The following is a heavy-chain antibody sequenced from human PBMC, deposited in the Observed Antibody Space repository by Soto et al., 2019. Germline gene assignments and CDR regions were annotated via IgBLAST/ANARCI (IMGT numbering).Heavy chain of an antibody. D-gene: IGHD2-15*01. CDR3: ARGVYCSGGSCYFPLVAFDI. CDR2: IYYSGST. Sequence: SETLSLTCTVSGGSISSYYWSWIRQPPGKGLEWIGYIYYSGSTNYNPSLKSRVTISVDTSKNQFSLKLSSVTAADTAVYYCARGVYCSGGSCYFPLVAFDIWGQGTMVTVSS. J-gene: IGHJ3*02. V-gene: IGHV4-59*01. CDR1: GGSISSYY.